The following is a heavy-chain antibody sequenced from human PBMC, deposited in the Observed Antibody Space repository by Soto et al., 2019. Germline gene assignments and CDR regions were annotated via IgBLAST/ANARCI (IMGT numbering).Heavy chain of an antibody. V-gene: IGHV4-30-2*01. CDR1: GGSISSGGYS. D-gene: IGHD5-12*01. CDR2: IYHSGST. Sequence: QLQLQESGSGLVKPSQTLSLTCAVSGGSISSGGYSWSWIRQPPGKGLEWIGYIYHSGSTYYNPSSKSRVTMSVNRPKNQFSLKLRSVTAADTAVYYCAAGGGLPRYSWGQGTLVTVSS. J-gene: IGHJ4*02. CDR3: AAGGGLPRYS.